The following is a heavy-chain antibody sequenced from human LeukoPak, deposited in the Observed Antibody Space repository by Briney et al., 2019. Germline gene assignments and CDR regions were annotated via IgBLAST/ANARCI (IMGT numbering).Heavy chain of an antibody. CDR1: GCTFSSYA. CDR2: IISIFGTA. J-gene: IGHJ4*02. Sequence: ASVKVSCKASGCTFSSYAISWVRQAPGQGLEWMGRIISIFGTANYAQKFQGRVTITADKSTSTAYMELSSLRSEDTAVYYCARDLPDGAFGYWGQGTLVTVSS. V-gene: IGHV1-69*06. CDR3: ARDLPDGAFGY. D-gene: IGHD3-16*01.